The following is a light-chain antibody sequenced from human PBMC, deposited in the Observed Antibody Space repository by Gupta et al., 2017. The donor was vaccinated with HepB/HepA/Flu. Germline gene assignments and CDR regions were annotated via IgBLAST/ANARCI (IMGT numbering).Light chain of an antibody. Sequence: SYVLTQPPSVSVAPGKTARITCGGNNIGSESVHWYQQKPGQAPVLVIYYDSDRPSGIPERFSGSNSGNTATLTISRVEARDEADYYCQVWDSSSDVVFGGGTKLTVL. CDR3: QVWDSSSDVV. J-gene: IGLJ2*01. CDR1: NIGSES. V-gene: IGLV3-21*04. CDR2: YDS.